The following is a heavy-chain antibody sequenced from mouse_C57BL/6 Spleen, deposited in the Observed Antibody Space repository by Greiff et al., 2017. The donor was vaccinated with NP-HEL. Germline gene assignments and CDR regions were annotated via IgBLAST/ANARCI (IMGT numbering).Heavy chain of an antibody. D-gene: IGHD1-1*01. CDR2: IWSGGST. V-gene: IGHV2-2*01. CDR3: ARNGPNHYYGSSSYFDY. Sequence: VKLVESGPGLVQPSQSLSITCTVSGFSLTSYGVHWVRQSPGKGLEWLGVIWSGGSTDYNAAFISRLSISKDNSNSQVFFKMNSLQADNTAIYYCARNGPNHYYGSSSYFDYWGQGTTLTVSS. CDR1: GFSLTSYG. J-gene: IGHJ2*01.